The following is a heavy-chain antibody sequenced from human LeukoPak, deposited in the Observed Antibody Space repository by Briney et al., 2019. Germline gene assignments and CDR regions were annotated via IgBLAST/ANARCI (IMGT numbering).Heavy chain of an antibody. Sequence: GGSLRLSCEASGLTFNKYWMTWVRQAPGKGLEWISAISGSGGSTYYADSVKGRFTISRDNSKNTLYLQMNSLRAEGTAVYYCAKDVYNYYDSSGYLDYWGQGTLVTVSS. CDR1: GLTFNKYW. J-gene: IGHJ4*02. V-gene: IGHV3-23*01. CDR2: ISGSGGST. D-gene: IGHD3-22*01. CDR3: AKDVYNYYDSSGYLDY.